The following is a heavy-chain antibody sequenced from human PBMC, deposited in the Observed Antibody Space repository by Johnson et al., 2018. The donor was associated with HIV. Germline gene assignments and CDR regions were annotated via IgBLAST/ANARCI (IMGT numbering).Heavy chain of an antibody. CDR3: AKDLPPNSSWYGAPDAFDI. Sequence: QVQLVESGGGVVQPGRSLRLSCAASGFTFSSYGMHWVRQAPGKGLEWVAVISYDGSNKYYADSVKGRFTISRDNSKNTLYLQMNSLRAEDTAVYYCAKDLPPNSSWYGAPDAFDIWGQGTMVIVSS. V-gene: IGHV3-30*18. D-gene: IGHD6-13*01. CDR2: ISYDGSNK. CDR1: GFTFSSYG. J-gene: IGHJ3*02.